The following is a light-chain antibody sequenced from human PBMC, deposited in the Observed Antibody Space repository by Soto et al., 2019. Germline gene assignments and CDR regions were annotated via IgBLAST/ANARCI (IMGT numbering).Light chain of an antibody. Sequence: EIVLTQSPGTLSLSPGERATLSCRASQSINSNYLAWYQQKPGQAPRLLIYRASSRATGIPDRFSGSGSGTDFTITISRLEPEDFAVFYCQHYGNSKFTFGPGTKVDIK. V-gene: IGKV3-20*01. CDR1: QSINSNY. CDR2: RAS. J-gene: IGKJ3*01. CDR3: QHYGNSKFT.